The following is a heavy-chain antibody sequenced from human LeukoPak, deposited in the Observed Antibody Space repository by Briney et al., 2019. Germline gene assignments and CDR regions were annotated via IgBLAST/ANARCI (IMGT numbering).Heavy chain of an antibody. J-gene: IGHJ6*03. CDR3: ARVFRGNFYGVYGIGRLSYYYYIDV. Sequence: SQTLSLTCTVSGHSISNFYRSWIRQRAGEGLEWIGRISPSGSTTYNPSLNSRVTMSADTSKNQYSLKLNSVTAADTAVYFCARVFRGNFYGVYGIGRLSYYYYIDVWGKGTTVTVSS. V-gene: IGHV4-4*07. CDR2: ISPSGST. CDR1: GHSISNFY. D-gene: IGHD4-17*01.